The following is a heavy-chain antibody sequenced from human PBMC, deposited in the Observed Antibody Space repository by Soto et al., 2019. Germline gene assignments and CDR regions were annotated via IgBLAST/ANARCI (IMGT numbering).Heavy chain of an antibody. D-gene: IGHD1-7*01. V-gene: IGHV3-21*01. CDR3: ARDPPSGTTLDWFDS. J-gene: IGHJ5*01. CDR1: GFTFSSDS. Sequence: GGSLRLSCAASGFTFSSDSMGWVRQAPGKGLGWVASISSSGSFVNYIDSVKGRFTISRDNAKNSLYLQMRSLKDEDTAVYYCARDPPSGTTLDWFDSWGQGTLVTVSS. CDR2: ISSSGSFV.